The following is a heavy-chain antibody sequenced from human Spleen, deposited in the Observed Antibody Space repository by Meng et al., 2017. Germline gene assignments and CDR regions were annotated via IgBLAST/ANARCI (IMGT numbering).Heavy chain of an antibody. Sequence: GESLKISCAASGFTFSSYSMNWVRQAPGKGLEWGAVISYDGSRKYYADSVKGRFTISRDNSKNSVFLQINSLRAEDTAVYYCARSPIDKYDLSALPLDYWGQGTLVTVSS. CDR3: ARSPIDKYDLSALPLDY. CDR2: ISYDGSRK. D-gene: IGHD3-22*01. CDR1: GFTFSSYS. J-gene: IGHJ4*02. V-gene: IGHV3-30*03.